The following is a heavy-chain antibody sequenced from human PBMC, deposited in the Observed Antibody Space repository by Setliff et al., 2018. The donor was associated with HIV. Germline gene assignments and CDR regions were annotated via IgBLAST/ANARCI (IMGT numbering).Heavy chain of an antibody. V-gene: IGHV3-53*01. CDR1: GFTFSSYS. D-gene: IGHD3-22*01. J-gene: IGHJ4*02. CDR2: IYRGGST. Sequence: PGGSLRLSCAASGFTFSSYSMNWVRQAPGKGLEWVSVIYRGGSTYYADSVRGRFTISRDNSKNTLYLQMNSLGAEDTAVYYCAREVGDSSGYYYRNYYFDSWGQGTLVTVSS. CDR3: AREVGDSSGYYYRNYYFDS.